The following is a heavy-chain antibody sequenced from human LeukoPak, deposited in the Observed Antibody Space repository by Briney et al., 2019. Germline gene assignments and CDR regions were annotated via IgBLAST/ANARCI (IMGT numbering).Heavy chain of an antibody. CDR2: IIPIFGTA. CDR3: ARARDYYYYGMDV. Sequence: ASVKVSFKASGGTFSSYAISWVRQAPGQGLEWMGGIIPIFGTANYAQKFQGRVTITADESTSTAYMELSSLRSEDTAVYYCARARDYYYYGMDVWGQGTTVTVSS. V-gene: IGHV1-69*13. J-gene: IGHJ6*02. CDR1: GGTFSSYA.